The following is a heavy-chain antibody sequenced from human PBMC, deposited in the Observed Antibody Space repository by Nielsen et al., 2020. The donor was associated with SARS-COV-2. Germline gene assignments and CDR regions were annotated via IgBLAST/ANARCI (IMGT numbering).Heavy chain of an antibody. Sequence: SETLSLTCTVSGGSISSGGYYWSWIRQHPGKGLEWIGYIYYSGSTYYNPSLKSRVTISVDTSKNQFSLKLSSVTAADTAVYYCARDLFQTEPIDYWGQGTLVTVSS. V-gene: IGHV4-31*03. CDR2: IYYSGST. D-gene: IGHD1-1*01. CDR3: ARDLFQTEPIDY. CDR1: GGSISSGGYY. J-gene: IGHJ4*02.